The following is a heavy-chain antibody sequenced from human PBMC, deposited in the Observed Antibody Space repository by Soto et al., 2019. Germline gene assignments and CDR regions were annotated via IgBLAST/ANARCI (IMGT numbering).Heavy chain of an antibody. CDR3: AREDGYSSSWGDYYYYGMDV. CDR1: GFTFSSYS. CDR2: ISSSSSYI. D-gene: IGHD6-13*01. Sequence: EVQLVESGGGLVKPGGSLRLSCAASGFTFSSYSMNWVRQAPGKGLEWVSSISSSSSYIYYADSVKGRLTISRDNAKNSLYLQMNSLRAEDTAVYYCAREDGYSSSWGDYYYYGMDVWGQGTTVTVSS. J-gene: IGHJ6*02. V-gene: IGHV3-21*01.